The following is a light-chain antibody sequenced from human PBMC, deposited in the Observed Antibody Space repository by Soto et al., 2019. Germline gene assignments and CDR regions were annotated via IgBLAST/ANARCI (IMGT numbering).Light chain of an antibody. J-gene: IGKJ5*01. V-gene: IGKV3-15*01. CDR1: QSVSGD. CDR2: GTS. Sequence: EIGRMQSPATMSVSPGERATLSCRASQSVSGDLAWYMQKPGKAPRLLIYGTSTRATGIPARFSDSGSGTELTPTIRCLQYEDFAIYFCQKNKSCPITFGQGTRLEIK. CDR3: QKNKSCPIT.